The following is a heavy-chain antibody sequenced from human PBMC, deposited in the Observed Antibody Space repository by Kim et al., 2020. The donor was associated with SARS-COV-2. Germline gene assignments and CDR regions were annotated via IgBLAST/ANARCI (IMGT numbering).Heavy chain of an antibody. CDR3: AREGNDSSGMPAFDI. CDR1: GYTFTGYY. J-gene: IGHJ3*02. D-gene: IGHD3-22*01. CDR2: INPNSGGT. Sequence: ASVKVSCKASGYTFTGYYMHWVRQAPGQGLEWMGWINPNSGGTNYAQKFQGRVTMTRDTSISTAYMELSRLRSDDTAVYYCAREGNDSSGMPAFDIWGQGTMVTVSS. V-gene: IGHV1-2*02.